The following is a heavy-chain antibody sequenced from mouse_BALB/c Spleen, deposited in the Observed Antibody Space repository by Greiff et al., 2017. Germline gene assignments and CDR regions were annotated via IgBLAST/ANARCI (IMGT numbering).Heavy chain of an antibody. D-gene: IGHD1-2*01. CDR3: ARVIHYYGYGAMDY. Sequence: EVMLVESGGGLVKPGGSLKLSCAASGFTFSDYYMYWVRQTPEKRLEWVATISDGGSYTYYPDSVKGRFTISRDNAKNNLYLQMSSLKSEDTAMYYCARVIHYYGYGAMDYWGQGTSVTVSS. CDR2: ISDGGSYT. CDR1: GFTFSDYY. V-gene: IGHV5-4*02. J-gene: IGHJ4*01.